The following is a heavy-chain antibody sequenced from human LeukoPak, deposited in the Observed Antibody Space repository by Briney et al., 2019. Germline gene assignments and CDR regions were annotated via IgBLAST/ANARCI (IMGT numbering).Heavy chain of an antibody. J-gene: IGHJ6*03. V-gene: IGHV3-23*01. D-gene: IGHD2-15*01. Sequence: GGSLRLSCAASGFTFSTYATSWVRQAPGKGLEWVSAISGSGGSTYYADSVKGRFTISRDNSKNTLYLQMNSLRAEDMAVYYCAKGGYCSGGSCPKGYMDVWGKGTTVTVSS. CDR2: ISGSGGST. CDR1: GFTFSTYA. CDR3: AKGGYCSGGSCPKGYMDV.